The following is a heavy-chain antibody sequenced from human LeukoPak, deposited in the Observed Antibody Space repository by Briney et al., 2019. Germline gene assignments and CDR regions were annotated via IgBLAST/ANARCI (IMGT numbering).Heavy chain of an antibody. J-gene: IGHJ4*02. Sequence: PGGSLRLSCAASGFTFSSYDMHWVRQAPGKGLEWVAVMWDDKSNKYYADSVKGRFTISRDSSKNTLYLQMNNLGAEDTAMYYCARGRSGSYPPGIYRGQGTLVTVSS. CDR2: MWDDKSNK. CDR3: ARGRSGSYPPGIY. D-gene: IGHD1-26*01. CDR1: GFTFSSYD. V-gene: IGHV3-33*01.